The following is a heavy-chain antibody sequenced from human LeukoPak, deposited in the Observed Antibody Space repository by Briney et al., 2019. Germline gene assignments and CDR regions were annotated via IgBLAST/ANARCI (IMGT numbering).Heavy chain of an antibody. J-gene: IGHJ4*02. D-gene: IGHD3-10*01. CDR2: MNPSTGNT. CDR3: ARGPALVRGVITASGGDY. Sequence: ASVKVSCKASGYTFTTYNINWVRQATGQGLEWMGWMNPSTGNTGYAQWFQGRVTMTRNTSIGTAYMELSSLTSDDTAVYYCARGPALVRGVITASGGDYWGQGVLVTVSS. CDR1: GYTFTTYN. V-gene: IGHV1-8*01.